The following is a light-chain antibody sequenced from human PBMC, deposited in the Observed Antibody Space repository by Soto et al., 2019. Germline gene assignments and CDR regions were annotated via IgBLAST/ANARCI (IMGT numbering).Light chain of an antibody. Sequence: DIQMTQSPSTLSAFIGDRVSITCRANESVSTWLAWYQQKPGKAPKLLIYKASNLQSGVPSRFSGSRSGTEVTLTISSLQPDDFATYYCQQYNAYSRTFGQGTKVDIK. V-gene: IGKV1-5*03. CDR3: QQYNAYSRT. J-gene: IGKJ1*01. CDR2: KAS. CDR1: ESVSTW.